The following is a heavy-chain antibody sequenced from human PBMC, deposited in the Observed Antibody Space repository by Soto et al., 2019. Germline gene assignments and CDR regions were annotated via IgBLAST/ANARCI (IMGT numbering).Heavy chain of an antibody. CDR1: GGSISSYY. D-gene: IGHD3-22*01. V-gene: IGHV4-59*08. CDR3: VSPEGYYDSSGYTLDY. Sequence: SETLSLTCTVSGGSISSYYWSWIRQPPGKRLEWIGYIYYSGSTNYNPSLKSRVTISVDTSKNQFSLKLSSVTAADTAVYYCVSPEGYYDSSGYTLDYWGQGILVTVS. CDR2: IYYSGST. J-gene: IGHJ4*02.